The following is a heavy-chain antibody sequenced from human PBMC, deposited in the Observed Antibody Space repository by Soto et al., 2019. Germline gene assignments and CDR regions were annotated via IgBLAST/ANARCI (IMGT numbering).Heavy chain of an antibody. CDR3: ATPGGRDFNAFDV. Sequence: PGESLKISCKGSGYTFTRNWIGWVRQMPGKGLGWMGIIFPIDSDTRYSPSSQGQVTISADNSISTAYLQWSSLKASDTAIYYCATPGGRDFNAFDVWGQGTMVTVSS. D-gene: IGHD2-21*02. CDR2: IFPIDSDT. V-gene: IGHV5-51*01. CDR1: GYTFTRNW. J-gene: IGHJ3*01.